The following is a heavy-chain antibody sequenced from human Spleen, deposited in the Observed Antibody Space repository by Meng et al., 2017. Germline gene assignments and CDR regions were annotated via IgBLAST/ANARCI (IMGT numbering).Heavy chain of an antibody. D-gene: IGHD1/OR15-1a*01. J-gene: IGHJ5*02. CDR2: IGHSGFT. CDR1: GDSISSSDSY. Sequence: QPQLQESGPGLVKPSETLSLTVSGSGDSISSSDSYWGWIRQSPGKGLEWIGSIGHSGFTYYTPSLESRVTVSVDTSRSQFSLELTSVTAADTAVYYCVRSRAWVRTGFDPWGQGTLVTVSS. V-gene: IGHV4-39*01. CDR3: VRSRAWVRTGFDP.